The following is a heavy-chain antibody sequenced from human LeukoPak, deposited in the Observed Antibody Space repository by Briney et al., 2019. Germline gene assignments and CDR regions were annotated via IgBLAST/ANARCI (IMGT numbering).Heavy chain of an antibody. CDR1: GGSISSYY. Sequence: SETLSLTCTVSGGSISSYYWSWIRQPPGKGLEWIGYIYYSGSTNYNPSLKSRVTISVDTSKNQFSLKLSSVTAADTAVYYCAREGVRGTLGLDVWGQGTTVTVSS. D-gene: IGHD2-15*01. J-gene: IGHJ6*02. CDR2: IYYSGST. CDR3: AREGVRGTLGLDV. V-gene: IGHV4-59*01.